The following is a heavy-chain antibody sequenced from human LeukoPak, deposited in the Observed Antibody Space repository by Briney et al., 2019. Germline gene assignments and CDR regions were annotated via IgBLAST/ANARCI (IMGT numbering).Heavy chain of an antibody. CDR1: GYSIRSGYQ. V-gene: IGHV4-38-2*01. Sequence: PSETLSLTCCVSGYSIRSGYQWGWIRQAPGKGLEWIGSIIYSGRTYDNRSLKSRVTISIDTAKNQIFLKLRSTTAADTAHYYCARAEINDYNRYWGQGILVIVSS. J-gene: IGHJ4*02. D-gene: IGHD4-11*01. CDR2: IIYSGRT. CDR3: ARAEINDYNRY.